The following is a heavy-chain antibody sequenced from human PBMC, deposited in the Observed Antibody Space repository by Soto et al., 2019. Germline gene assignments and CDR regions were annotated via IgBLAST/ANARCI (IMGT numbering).Heavy chain of an antibody. Sequence: GASVKVSCKASGYTFTSYDINWVRQATGQGLEWMGWMNPNSGNTGYAQKFQGRVTMTRNTSISTAYMELSSLRSEDTAVYYCARFIVGATDHYYYYYGMDVWGQGTTVTVSS. CDR1: GYTFTSYD. CDR2: MNPNSGNT. V-gene: IGHV1-8*01. D-gene: IGHD1-26*01. CDR3: ARFIVGATDHYYYYYGMDV. J-gene: IGHJ6*02.